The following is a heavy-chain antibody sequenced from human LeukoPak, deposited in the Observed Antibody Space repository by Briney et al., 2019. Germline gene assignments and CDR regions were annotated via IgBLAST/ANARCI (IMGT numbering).Heavy chain of an antibody. Sequence: GGSLRLSCAASGFTFSSDAMRWVRQAPARGLEWVSSNRCCGEIFYADSVKGRFTLSSDDSRNTVYLQMNNLRVEETAVYYCAKANWVSNADAVWWGQGTLVTVSS. V-gene: IGHV3-23*01. J-gene: IGHJ4*02. CDR1: GFTFSSDA. D-gene: IGHD1-1*01. CDR3: AKANWVSNADAVW. CDR2: NRCCGEI.